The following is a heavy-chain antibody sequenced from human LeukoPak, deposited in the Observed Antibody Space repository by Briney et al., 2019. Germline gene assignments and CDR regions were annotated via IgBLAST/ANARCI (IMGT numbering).Heavy chain of an antibody. CDR1: GFNFSSYA. CDR2: ISGNGGST. J-gene: IGHJ3*02. D-gene: IGHD6-13*01. V-gene: IGHV3-23*01. Sequence: PGGSLRLSCAASGFNFSSYAMNWVRQAPGKGLEWVSGISGNGGSTYYADSVKGRFTISRDNSKNTLYLQMNSLTSEDTAVYYCARDARGAAAADDAFDIWGQGTMVTVSP. CDR3: ARDARGAAAADDAFDI.